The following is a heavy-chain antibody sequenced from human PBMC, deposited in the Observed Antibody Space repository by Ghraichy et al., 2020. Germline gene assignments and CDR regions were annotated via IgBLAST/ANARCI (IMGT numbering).Heavy chain of an antibody. CDR1: GGTFSSYA. D-gene: IGHD2-15*01. V-gene: IGHV1-69*13. CDR2: IIPIFGTA. CDR3: ARGYCSGGSCSETDY. Sequence: SVKVSCKASGGTFSSYAISWVRQAPGQGLEWMGGIIPIFGTANYAQKFQGRVTITADEYTSTAYMELSSLRSEDTAVYYCARGYCSGGSCSETDYWGQGTLVTVSS. J-gene: IGHJ4*02.